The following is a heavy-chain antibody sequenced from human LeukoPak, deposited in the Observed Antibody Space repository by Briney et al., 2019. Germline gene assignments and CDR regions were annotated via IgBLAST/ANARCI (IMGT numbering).Heavy chain of an antibody. Sequence: SETLSLTCTVSGGSISSYYWSWIRQPPGKGLEWIGYIYYSGSTNYNPSLKSRVTISVDTSKNQFSLKLSSVTAADTAVYYCARDLGQTNWFDPWGQGTLVTVSS. CDR2: IYYSGST. D-gene: IGHD1-26*01. CDR1: GGSISSYY. CDR3: ARDLGQTNWFDP. J-gene: IGHJ5*02. V-gene: IGHV4-59*01.